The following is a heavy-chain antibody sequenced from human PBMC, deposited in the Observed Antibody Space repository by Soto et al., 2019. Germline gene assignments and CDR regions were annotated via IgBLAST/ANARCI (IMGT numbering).Heavy chain of an antibody. D-gene: IGHD6-19*01. Sequence: GEALKISCKGSGYSFTSYWISWVRQMPGKGLEWMGRIDPSDSYTNYSPSFQGHVTISADKSISTAYLQWSSLKASDTAMYYCVRHGGIAVAGDAFDIWGQGTMVPVSS. CDR1: GYSFTSYW. V-gene: IGHV5-10-1*01. J-gene: IGHJ3*02. CDR3: VRHGGIAVAGDAFDI. CDR2: IDPSDSYT.